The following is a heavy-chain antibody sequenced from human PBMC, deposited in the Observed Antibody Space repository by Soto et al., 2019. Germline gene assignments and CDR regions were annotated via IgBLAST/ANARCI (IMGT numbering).Heavy chain of an antibody. CDR2: ISGSGGST. D-gene: IGHD6-13*01. V-gene: IGHV3-23*01. CDR3: AKGVDKRHSSSWYDGSDY. Sequence: PGGSLRLSCAASGFTFSSYAMSWVRQAPGKGLEWVSAISGSGGSTYYADSVKGRFTISRDNSKNTLYLQMNGLRAEDTAVYYCAKGVDKRHSSSWYDGSDYWGQGTLVTVSS. CDR1: GFTFSSYA. J-gene: IGHJ4*02.